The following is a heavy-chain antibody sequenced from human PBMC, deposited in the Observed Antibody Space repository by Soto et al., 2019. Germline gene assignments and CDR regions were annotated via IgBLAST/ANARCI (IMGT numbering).Heavy chain of an antibody. Sequence: QVHLVESGGGVVQPGRSLRLSCAASGFTFNTYTMHWVRQAPGRGLEWVAIVSHDESHTYYADSVRGRFSISRDNSNNTLYLQMDSLTAAATAVYYCARDAPLWGRRGYFDFWGQGSLVTVSS. CDR2: VSHDESHT. D-gene: IGHD7-27*01. J-gene: IGHJ4*02. CDR1: GFTFNTYT. CDR3: ARDAPLWGRRGYFDF. V-gene: IGHV3-30-3*01.